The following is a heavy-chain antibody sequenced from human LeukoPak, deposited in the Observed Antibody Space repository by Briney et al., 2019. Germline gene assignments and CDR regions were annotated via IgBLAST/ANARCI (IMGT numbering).Heavy chain of an antibody. Sequence: SVKVSCKASGGTFSSYAISWVRQAPGQGLEWMGGIIPIFGTANYAQKFQGRVTITADKSTSTAYMELSSLRSEDTAVYYCAREYCSSTSCYLPGWNWFDPWGQGTLVTVSS. V-gene: IGHV1-69*06. J-gene: IGHJ5*02. CDR3: AREYCSSTSCYLPGWNWFDP. CDR1: GGTFSSYA. D-gene: IGHD2-2*01. CDR2: IIPIFGTA.